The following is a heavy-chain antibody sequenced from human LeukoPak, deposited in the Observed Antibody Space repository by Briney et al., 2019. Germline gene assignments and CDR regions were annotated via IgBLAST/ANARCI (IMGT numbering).Heavy chain of an antibody. CDR2: IIPILGIA. CDR3: AWVPIENYGLDY. D-gene: IGHD4-17*01. Sequence: ASVNVSCKASGGTFSSYAISWVRQAPGQGLEWMGRIIPILGIANYAQKFQGRVTITADKSTSTAYMELSSLRSEDTAVYYCAWVPIENYGLDYWGQGTLVTVSS. J-gene: IGHJ4*02. V-gene: IGHV1-69*04. CDR1: GGTFSSYA.